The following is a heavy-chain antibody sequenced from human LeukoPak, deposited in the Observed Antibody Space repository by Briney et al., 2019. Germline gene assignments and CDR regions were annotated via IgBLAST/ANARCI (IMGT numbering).Heavy chain of an antibody. CDR3: AKDPTSMVRGLITYGMDV. CDR2: IYSGGGT. CDR1: GFTVDSNY. J-gene: IGHJ6*02. D-gene: IGHD3-10*01. V-gene: IGHV3-66*01. Sequence: GGSLRLSCAASGFTVDSNYMSWVRQAPGKGLEWVSVIYSGGGTYYADSVRGRFTISRDNSKNSLHLQMNSLRAEDTAVYYCAKDPTSMVRGLITYGMDVWGQGTTVTVSS.